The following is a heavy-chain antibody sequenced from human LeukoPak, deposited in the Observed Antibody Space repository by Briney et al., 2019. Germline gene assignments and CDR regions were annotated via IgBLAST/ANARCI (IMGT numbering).Heavy chain of an antibody. CDR3: ARTSRDGYNYDSHFDY. V-gene: IGHV4-34*01. CDR1: GGSFSGYY. CDR2: INHSGST. D-gene: IGHD5-24*01. J-gene: IGHJ4*02. Sequence: PSETLSLTCAVYGGSFSGYYWSWIRQPPGKGLEWIGEINHSGSTNYNPSLKSRVTISVDTSKNQFSLKLSSVTAADTAVYYCARTSRDGYNYDSHFDYWGQGTLVTVSS.